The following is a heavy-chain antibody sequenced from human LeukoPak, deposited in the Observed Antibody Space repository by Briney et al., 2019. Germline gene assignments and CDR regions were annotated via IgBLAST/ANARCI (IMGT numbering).Heavy chain of an antibody. Sequence: SETESLTCTVSGGSISSYYWSWTRQPPGKGLEWIGYIYYSRSNNYNPSLKSRVTISVDTSKNQFSLKLSSVTAADTAVYYCARVRYYDILTGYYGDGYFDYWGQ. CDR3: ARVRYYDILTGYYGDGYFDY. CDR2: IYYSRSN. D-gene: IGHD3-9*01. V-gene: IGHV4-59*01. J-gene: IGHJ4*02. CDR1: GGSISSYY.